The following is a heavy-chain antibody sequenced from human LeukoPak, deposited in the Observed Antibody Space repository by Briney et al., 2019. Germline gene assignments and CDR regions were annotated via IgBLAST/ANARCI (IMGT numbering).Heavy chain of an antibody. CDR2: IHSDGRI. V-gene: IGHV3-53*05. Sequence: PGGSLRLSCAASGFIVSSHYMSWIRQAPGKGLEWVAVIHSDGRIHYAASVKGRFTISRDNSKNTLYLQMNSLRGEDTAVYYCAKDPDFNDAGAFDIWGQGTMVTVSS. J-gene: IGHJ3*02. CDR3: AKDPDFNDAGAFDI. D-gene: IGHD1-1*01. CDR1: GFIVSSHY.